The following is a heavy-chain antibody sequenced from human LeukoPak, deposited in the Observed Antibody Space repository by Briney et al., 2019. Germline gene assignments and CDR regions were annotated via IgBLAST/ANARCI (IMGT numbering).Heavy chain of an antibody. J-gene: IGHJ6*03. V-gene: IGHV3-23*01. CDR2: ITSSGGGT. Sequence: GGSLRLSCAASGFTFSSYGMSWVRQAPGKGLEWVSSITSSGGGTYYADSVKGRFTISRDNSKNTLFLQMNSLRAEDTAVYYCGKALIATYYMDVWGKGTTVTISS. D-gene: IGHD3-16*01. CDR1: GFTFSSYG. CDR3: GKALIATYYMDV.